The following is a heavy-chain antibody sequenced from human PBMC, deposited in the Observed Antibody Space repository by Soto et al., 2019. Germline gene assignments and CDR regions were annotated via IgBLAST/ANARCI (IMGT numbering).Heavy chain of an antibody. J-gene: IGHJ4*02. CDR3: ARRVPIAGLFDY. CDR1: GDSIRSGGYY. CDR2: ISYSGTT. V-gene: IGHV4-31*03. D-gene: IGHD6-13*01. Sequence: ASETLSLTCTVSGDSIRSGGYYWSWIRQHPGKGLEWIGYISYSGTTYYNPSLESRVTISADTSKNQFSLKLTSVTAADTAVYYCARRVPIAGLFDYWGQGTMVTVSS.